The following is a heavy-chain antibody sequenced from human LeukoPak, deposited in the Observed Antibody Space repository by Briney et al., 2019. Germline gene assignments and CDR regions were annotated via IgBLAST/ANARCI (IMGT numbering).Heavy chain of an antibody. CDR2: IVVGSGNT. V-gene: IGHV1-58*02. Sequence: GTSVKVSCKASGFTFTSSAMQWVRQARGQRLGWIGWIVVGSGNTNYAQKFQERVTITRDMSTSTAYMELSSLRSEDTAVYYCAAGSSSWLDAFDIWGQGTMVTVSS. CDR1: GFTFTSSA. J-gene: IGHJ3*02. CDR3: AAGSSSWLDAFDI. D-gene: IGHD6-13*01.